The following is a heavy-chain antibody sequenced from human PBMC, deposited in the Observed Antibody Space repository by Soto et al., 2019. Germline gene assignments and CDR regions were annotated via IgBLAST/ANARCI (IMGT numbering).Heavy chain of an antibody. CDR2: IYYSGNT. Sequence: QVQLQESGPGLVKPSQTLSLTCTVSGGSISSGGYSWSWIRQHPGKGLECIGYIYYSGNTYYNPSLRGRVTMSADTSKNPCSLKLSSVTAADTAVYYCARKPPGIFWYLDLWGRGTLVTVSS. D-gene: IGHD3-10*01. J-gene: IGHJ2*01. CDR3: ARKPPGIFWYLDL. V-gene: IGHV4-31*03. CDR1: GGSISSGGYS.